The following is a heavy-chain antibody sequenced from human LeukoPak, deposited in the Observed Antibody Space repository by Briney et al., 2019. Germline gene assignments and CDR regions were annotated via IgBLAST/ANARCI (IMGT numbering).Heavy chain of an antibody. CDR3: ARGQVTPGY. J-gene: IGHJ4*02. D-gene: IGHD4-23*01. CDR2: INPNSGGT. Sequence: ASVKVSCNASGYTFTSYDINWVRQAPGQGLEWMGWINPNSGGTNYAQKFQGRVTMTRDTSISTAYMELSRLRSDDTAVYYCARGQVTPGYWGQGTLVTVSS. CDR1: GYTFTSYD. V-gene: IGHV1-2*02.